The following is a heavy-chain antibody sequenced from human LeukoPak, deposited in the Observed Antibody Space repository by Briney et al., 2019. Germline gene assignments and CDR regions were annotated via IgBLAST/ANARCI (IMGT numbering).Heavy chain of an antibody. CDR3: ARTHIVVVTANYYMDV. D-gene: IGHD2-21*02. J-gene: IGHJ6*03. Sequence: GASVKVSCKASGGTFSSYAISWVRQAPGQGLEWMGRIIPIFGTANYAQKFQGRVTITTDESTGTAYMELSSLRSEDTAVYYCARTHIVVVTANYYMDVWGKGTTVTVSS. CDR1: GGTFSSYA. CDR2: IIPIFGTA. V-gene: IGHV1-69*05.